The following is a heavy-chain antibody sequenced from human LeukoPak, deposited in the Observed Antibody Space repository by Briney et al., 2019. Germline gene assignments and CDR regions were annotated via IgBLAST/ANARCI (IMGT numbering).Heavy chain of an antibody. CDR2: IYYISNT. V-gene: IGHV4-61*01. Sequence: PSETLSLTCTVSGGSISSSSYYWSWIRQPPGGGLEWIGYIYYISNTNYNPSLKSRVTMSVNPSENQFSLKLNSVTAADTAMYYCARTQSQSGSYRYYFGFWGQGTLVTVSS. CDR1: GGSISSSSYY. CDR3: ARTQSQSGSYRYYFGF. D-gene: IGHD1-26*01. J-gene: IGHJ4*02.